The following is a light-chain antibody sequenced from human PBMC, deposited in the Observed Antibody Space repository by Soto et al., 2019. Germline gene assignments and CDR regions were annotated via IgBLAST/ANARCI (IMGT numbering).Light chain of an antibody. J-gene: IGKJ3*01. CDR1: QSVSYW. V-gene: IGKV1-5*01. CDR2: DSS. Sequence: DIQMTQSPSTLSTSVGASVTITCRATQSVSYWLAWYQQKPGKAPNLLIYDSSTLASGVPPRFSGGGFGTEFTLNISSLQPDDSAIYYCQHYNTYSKAFGPGTRVEIK. CDR3: QHYNTYSKA.